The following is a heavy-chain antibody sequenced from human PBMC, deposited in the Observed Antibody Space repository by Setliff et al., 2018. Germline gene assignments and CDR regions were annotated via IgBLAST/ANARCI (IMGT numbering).Heavy chain of an antibody. Sequence: GGSLRLSCAASGFTFSSYSMNWVRQAPGKGLEWVSSISSANGYIYYRDSVKGRFTISRDNAKGSLYLQMNSLTAEDTAVYYCARSPGWIPWFDSWGQGTLVTAPQ. CDR2: ISSANGYI. D-gene: IGHD5-18*01. CDR3: ARSPGWIPWFDS. V-gene: IGHV3-21*01. J-gene: IGHJ5*01. CDR1: GFTFSSYS.